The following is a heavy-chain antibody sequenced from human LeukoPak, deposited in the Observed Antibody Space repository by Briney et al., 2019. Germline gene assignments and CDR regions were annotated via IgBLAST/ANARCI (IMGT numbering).Heavy chain of an antibody. CDR3: ARLEGYHNWFDP. J-gene: IGHJ5*02. CDR2: IYYSGST. CDR1: GGSISSYY. D-gene: IGHD1-1*01. Sequence: SETLSLACTVSGGSISSYYWSWIRQPPGKGLEWIGYIYYSGSTNYNPSLKSRVTISVDTSKNQSSLKLSSVTAADTAVYYCARLEGYHNWFDPWGQGTLVTVSS. V-gene: IGHV4-59*01.